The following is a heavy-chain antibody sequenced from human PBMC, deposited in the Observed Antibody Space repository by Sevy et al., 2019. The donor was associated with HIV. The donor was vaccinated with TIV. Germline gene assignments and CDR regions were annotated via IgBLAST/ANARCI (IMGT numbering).Heavy chain of an antibody. CDR1: GFTFSSYA. J-gene: IGHJ4*02. CDR2: ISYDGSNK. D-gene: IGHD3-10*01. Sequence: PGGSLRLSCAASGFTFSSYAMHWVRQAPGKGLEWVAVISYDGSNKYYADSVKGRFTISRDNSKNTLYLQMNSLRAEDTAVYYCARDLRGQYYSNYFDYWGQGTLVTVSS. V-gene: IGHV3-30-3*01. CDR3: ARDLRGQYYSNYFDY.